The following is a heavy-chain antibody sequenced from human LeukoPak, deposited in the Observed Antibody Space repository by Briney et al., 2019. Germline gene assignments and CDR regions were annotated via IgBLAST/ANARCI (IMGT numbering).Heavy chain of an antibody. CDR1: GGSISSSSYY. V-gene: IGHV4-39*07. J-gene: IGHJ4*02. CDR2: IYYSGST. CDR3: ARDEEILTD. Sequence: SETLSLTCTVSGGSISSSSYYWGWIRQPPGKGLEWIGSIYYSGSTYYNPSLKSRVTISADTSKNQFSLKLSSVTAADTAVYYCARDEEILTDWGQGTLVTVSS. D-gene: IGHD3-9*01.